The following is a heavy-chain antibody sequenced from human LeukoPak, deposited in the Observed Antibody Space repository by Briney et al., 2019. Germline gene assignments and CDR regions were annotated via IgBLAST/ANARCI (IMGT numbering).Heavy chain of an antibody. J-gene: IGHJ6*03. Sequence: ASVKVSCKTSGYTFSNYGLSWVRQSPGHGLEWMGWINTYNGDTTSAQKFQDRGTMTTDTSTTTVYMDLGTLRSDDKAVYSCARGGYNYGYGGPNYMDVWGEGTTVIV. CDR3: ARGGYNYGYGGPNYMDV. CDR1: GYTFSNYG. CDR2: INTYNGDT. D-gene: IGHD5-24*01. V-gene: IGHV1-18*01.